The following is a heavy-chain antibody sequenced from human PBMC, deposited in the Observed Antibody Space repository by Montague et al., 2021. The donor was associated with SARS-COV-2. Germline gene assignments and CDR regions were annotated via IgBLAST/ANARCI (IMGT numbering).Heavy chain of an antibody. CDR2: IWYDGSNK. CDR1: GFTFSSYG. J-gene: IGHJ6*02. CDR3: AKEAAALTGGMDV. D-gene: IGHD3-9*01. V-gene: IGHV3-33*06. Sequence: SRSLSCAASGFTFSSYGMHWVRQAPGKGLEWVAVIWYDGSNKYYADSVKGRFTISRDNSKNTLYLQMNSLRAEDTAVYYCAKEAAALTGGMDVWGQGTTVTVSS.